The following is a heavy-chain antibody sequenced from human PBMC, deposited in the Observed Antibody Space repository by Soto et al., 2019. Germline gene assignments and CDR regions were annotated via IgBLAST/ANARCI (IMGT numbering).Heavy chain of an antibody. D-gene: IGHD6-25*01. J-gene: IGHJ4*02. Sequence: QVQLVESGGGVVQPGRSLRLSCAASGFTFSSYARHWVRQAPGKGLEWVAVISYDGSNRYYADSVKGRFTISRDNSKNTLYLQMNSLRAEDTAVYYCARDRLFDYWGQGTLVTVSS. CDR1: GFTFSSYA. CDR3: ARDRLFDY. CDR2: ISYDGSNR. V-gene: IGHV3-30-3*01.